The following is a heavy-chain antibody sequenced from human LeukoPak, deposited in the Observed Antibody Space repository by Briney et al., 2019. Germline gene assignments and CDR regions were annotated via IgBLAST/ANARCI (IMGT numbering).Heavy chain of an antibody. Sequence: SETLSLTCTVSGGSISSSSYYWGWIRQPPGKGLEWIGSIYYSGDTYYNPSLKSRVTVSVDTSRNQFSLKLSSVTAADTAVYCCARRMNYYDSSGSGTWFDPWGQGTLVTVSS. V-gene: IGHV4-39*01. CDR3: ARRMNYYDSSGSGTWFDP. CDR1: GGSISSSSYY. D-gene: IGHD3-22*01. CDR2: IYYSGDT. J-gene: IGHJ5*02.